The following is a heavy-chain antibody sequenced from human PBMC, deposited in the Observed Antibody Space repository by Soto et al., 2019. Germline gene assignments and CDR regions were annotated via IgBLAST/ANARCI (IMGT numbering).Heavy chain of an antibody. V-gene: IGHV3-74*01. CDR2: INSDGSGT. D-gene: IGHD3-22*01. CDR1: GFTFSSYW. J-gene: IGHJ4*02. Sequence: GGSLRLSCAASGFTFSSYWMHWVRQAPGKGLVWVSRINSDGSGTTYADSVKGRFTISRDNAKNMLHLQMNSLRAEDTAVYYCARALTYYYDIDYWGQGTLVTVSS. CDR3: ARALTYYYDIDY.